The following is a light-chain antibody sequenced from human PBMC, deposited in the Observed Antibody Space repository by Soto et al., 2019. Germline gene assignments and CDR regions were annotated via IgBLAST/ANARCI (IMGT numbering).Light chain of an antibody. V-gene: IGLV1-44*01. J-gene: IGLJ1*01. CDR1: SSNIGSNT. CDR3: AAWDDSLNGYV. CDR2: SNN. Sequence: QSVLTQPPSASGTPGQRVTISCSVSSSNIGSNTVNWYRQLPGTAPKLLIYSNNQRPSGVPDRFSGSKSGTSASLAISGLQSEDEADYYCAAWDDSLNGYVFGTGTKVTVL.